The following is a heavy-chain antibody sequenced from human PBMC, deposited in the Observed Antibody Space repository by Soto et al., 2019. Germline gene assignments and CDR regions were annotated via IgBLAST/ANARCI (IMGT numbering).Heavy chain of an antibody. D-gene: IGHD5-18*01. CDR1: GGSISSGDYY. V-gene: IGHV4-30-4*01. J-gene: IGHJ5*02. CDR3: ARGGYSYGYESWFDP. Sequence: SETLSLTCTVSGGSISSGDYYWIWIRQPPGKGLEWIGYIYYSGSTHYNPSLKSRVTISVDTSKNQFSLKLSSVTAADTAVYYCARGGYSYGYESWFDPWGQGTLVTVSS. CDR2: IYYSGST.